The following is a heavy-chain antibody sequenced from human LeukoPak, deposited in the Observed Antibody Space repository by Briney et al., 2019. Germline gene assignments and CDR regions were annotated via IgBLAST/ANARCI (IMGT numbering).Heavy chain of an antibody. Sequence: GGSLRLSCAASGFTFSSYSMNWVRQAPGKGLEWVSYISSSSTIYYADSVKGRFTISRDNAKNSLYLQMNSLRAEDTAAYYCARGRWGSGYYFDYWGQGTLVTVSS. V-gene: IGHV3-48*04. CDR3: ARGRWGSGYYFDY. D-gene: IGHD6-25*01. J-gene: IGHJ4*02. CDR1: GFTFSSYS. CDR2: ISSSSTI.